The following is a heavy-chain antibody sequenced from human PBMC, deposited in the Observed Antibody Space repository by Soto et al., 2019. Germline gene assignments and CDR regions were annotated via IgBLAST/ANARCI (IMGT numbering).Heavy chain of an antibody. CDR3: ARGEMITIFGVVIRDYYYYGMDV. Sequence: PGGSLRLSCAASGFTFSSYGMHWVRQAPGKGLEWVAVIWYDGSNKYYADSVKGRFTISRDNSKNTLYLQMNSLRAEDTAVYYCARGEMITIFGVVIRDYYYYGMDVWGQGTTVTVSS. CDR2: IWYDGSNK. J-gene: IGHJ6*02. CDR1: GFTFSSYG. D-gene: IGHD3-3*01. V-gene: IGHV3-33*01.